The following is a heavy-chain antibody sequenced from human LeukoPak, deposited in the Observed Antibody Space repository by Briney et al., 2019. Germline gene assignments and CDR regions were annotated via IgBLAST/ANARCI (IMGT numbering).Heavy chain of an antibody. J-gene: IGHJ5*02. CDR1: GGSFSGYL. V-gene: IGHV4-34*01. CDR2: INHSGSA. Sequence: SETLSLTCGVYGGSFSGYLWNWIRQPPGKDLEWLGEINHSGSANYHPSLKSRVTISIDTSKNQVSLSLSSVTAADTAVYYCAGAPRVSFYNWFDPWGQGTLVTVSS. D-gene: IGHD3-16*02. CDR3: AGAPRVSFYNWFDP.